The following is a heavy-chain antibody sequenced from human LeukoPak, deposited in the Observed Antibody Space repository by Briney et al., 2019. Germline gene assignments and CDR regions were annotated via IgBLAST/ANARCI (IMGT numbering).Heavy chain of an antibody. CDR2: ISSSSSYI. V-gene: IGHV3-21*01. J-gene: IGHJ4*02. CDR3: ARTFTYYYDSSGYPTFDY. Sequence: PGGSLRLSCAASGFTFMNWVRQAPGKGLEWVSSISSSSSYIYCADSVKGRFTISRDNAKNSLYLQMNSLRAEDTAVYYCARTFTYYYDSSGYPTFDYWGQGTLVTVSS. CDR1: GFTF. D-gene: IGHD3-22*01.